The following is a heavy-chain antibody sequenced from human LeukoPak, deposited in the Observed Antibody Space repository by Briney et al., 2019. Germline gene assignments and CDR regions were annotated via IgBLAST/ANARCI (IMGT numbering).Heavy chain of an antibody. CDR1: GGSISNYY. Sequence: PSETLSLTCTVSGGSISNYYWSWIRQPPGKGLEWIGYMTYSGSTNSSPSLMSRVTISLDTSKNQFSLKLSSVTVAGTAVYYCARGIPYYYGSGISGVGFDPWGQGTLVTVSS. CDR3: ARGIPYYYGSGISGVGFDP. J-gene: IGHJ5*02. D-gene: IGHD3-10*01. CDR2: MTYSGST. V-gene: IGHV4-59*08.